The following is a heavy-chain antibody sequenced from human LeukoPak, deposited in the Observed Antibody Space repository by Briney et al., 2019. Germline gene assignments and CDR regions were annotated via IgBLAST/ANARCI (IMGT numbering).Heavy chain of an antibody. V-gene: IGHV4-34*01. CDR1: GGSFSGYY. J-gene: IGHJ6*02. D-gene: IGHD2-15*01. CDR2: INHSGSI. Sequence: SETLSLTCAVYGGSFSGYYWSWIRQPPGKGLEWIGEINHSGSIKYNPSLKSRVSILVDTSKNQFSLKLTSVTAADTAVYYCARGGPFLAPVAAGGLDVWGQGTTVTVSS. CDR3: ARGGPFLAPVAAGGLDV.